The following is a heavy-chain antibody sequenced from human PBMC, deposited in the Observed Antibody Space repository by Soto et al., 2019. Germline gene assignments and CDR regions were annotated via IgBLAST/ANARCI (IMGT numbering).Heavy chain of an antibody. CDR3: AKEGQSPPARYDYIWGSYPVTLYYFDY. D-gene: IGHD3-16*02. Sequence: GGSLRLSCAASGFTFSSYAMSWVRQAPGKGLEWVSAISGSGGSTYYADSVKGRFTISRDNSKNTLYLQMNSLRAEDTAVYYCAKEGQSPPARYDYIWGSYPVTLYYFDYWGQGTLVTVSS. CDR2: ISGSGGST. J-gene: IGHJ4*02. CDR1: GFTFSSYA. V-gene: IGHV3-23*01.